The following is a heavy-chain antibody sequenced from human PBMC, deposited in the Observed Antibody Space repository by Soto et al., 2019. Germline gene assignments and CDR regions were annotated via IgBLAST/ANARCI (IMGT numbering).Heavy chain of an antibody. Sequence: GSLRLSCAASGFTLSSYRMSWVRQAPGKGLEWVSYIKRSGKTKYNADSVQGRFTISRDNAKNSLYLQMNSLRDEDTAVYYCATGPSGAFDIWGQGTMVTVSS. CDR2: IKRSGKTK. J-gene: IGHJ3*02. D-gene: IGHD3-10*01. CDR1: GFTLSSYR. CDR3: ATGPSGAFDI. V-gene: IGHV3-48*02.